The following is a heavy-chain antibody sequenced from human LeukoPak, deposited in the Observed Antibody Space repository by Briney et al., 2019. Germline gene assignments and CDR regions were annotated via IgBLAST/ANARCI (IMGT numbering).Heavy chain of an antibody. CDR2: ISEYNGNT. CDR3: ARANYDFLTGYFLNYFDF. CDR1: GYTFANYG. Sequence: ASVKVSCKASGYTFANYGITWVRQAPGQGLEWMGWISEYNGNTNQAQKFQGRLTMTTDTYTTTAYMELRSLRYDDTAVYYCARANYDFLTGYFLNYFDFWGQGTLVTVSS. V-gene: IGHV1-18*01. J-gene: IGHJ4*02. D-gene: IGHD3-9*01.